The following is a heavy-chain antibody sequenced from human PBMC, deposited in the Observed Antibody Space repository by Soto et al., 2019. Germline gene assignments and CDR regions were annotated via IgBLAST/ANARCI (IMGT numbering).Heavy chain of an antibody. CDR2: INSAGSST. D-gene: IGHD2-15*01. CDR3: VRTSLVVAAATREDY. CDR1: GFTFSSYW. Sequence: EVQLVESGGGLVQPGGSLRLSCAASGFTFSSYWMHWVRQAPGKGLVWVSRINSAGSSTSYADSVKGRFTISRDNAKNTLYLQMNSLRAEETAVYYCVRTSLVVAAATREDYWGQGTLVTVSS. V-gene: IGHV3-74*01. J-gene: IGHJ4*02.